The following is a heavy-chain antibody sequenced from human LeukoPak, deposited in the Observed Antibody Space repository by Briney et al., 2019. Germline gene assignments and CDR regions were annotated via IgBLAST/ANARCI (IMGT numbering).Heavy chain of an antibody. CDR1: GGSISNYL. CDR2: IYYSGST. J-gene: IGHJ4*02. Sequence: SETLSLTCTVSGGSISNYLWSWIRQPPGKGLEWIGYIYYSGSTNYNPSLKCRVTILVDTSKNQFSLKVSSVTAADTAVYYCARGQYSGSCFDNWGQGSLVTVSS. D-gene: IGHD1-26*01. CDR3: ARGQYSGSCFDN. V-gene: IGHV4-59*01.